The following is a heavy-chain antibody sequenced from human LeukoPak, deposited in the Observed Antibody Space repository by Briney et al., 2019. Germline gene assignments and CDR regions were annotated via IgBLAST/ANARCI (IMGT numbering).Heavy chain of an antibody. CDR2: INHSGST. Sequence: SETLSLTCAVYGGSFSTYYWSWIRQPPGKGLEWIGEINHSGSTNYNPSPKSRVTISVDTSKNQFSLKLSSVTAADTAVYYCARTYDTSGYYYAFDYWGQGTLVTVSS. CDR1: GGSFSTYY. J-gene: IGHJ4*02. V-gene: IGHV4-34*01. CDR3: ARTYDTSGYYYAFDY. D-gene: IGHD3-22*01.